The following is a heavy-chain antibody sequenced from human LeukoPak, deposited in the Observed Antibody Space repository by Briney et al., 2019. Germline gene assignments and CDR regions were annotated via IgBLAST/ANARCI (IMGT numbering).Heavy chain of an antibody. CDR1: GFTFGTYS. J-gene: IGHJ6*03. Sequence: GGSLRLSCAASGFTFGTYSMNWVRQAPGKGLEWVSYITSRSGTKYYADSVKGRFTISRDNAKNSLYLQMNSLRAEDTAVYYCARDPESARRDYQYYMDVWGQGTTVTVSS. CDR3: ARDPESARRDYQYYMDV. D-gene: IGHD4/OR15-4a*01. V-gene: IGHV3-48*04. CDR2: ITSRSGTK.